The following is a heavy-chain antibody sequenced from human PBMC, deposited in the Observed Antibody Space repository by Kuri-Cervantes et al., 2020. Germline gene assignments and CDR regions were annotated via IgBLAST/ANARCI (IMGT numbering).Heavy chain of an antibody. D-gene: IGHD1-26*01. V-gene: IGHV3-30-3*01. CDR1: GFTFSSYA. J-gene: IGHJ4*02. CDR3: ASLNSGSYLPFDY. Sequence: GESLKISCAASGFTFSSYAMHWVRQAPGKGLEWVAVISYDGSNKYYADSVKGRFTISRDNSKNTLYLQMNSLRAEDTAVYYCASLNSGSYLPFDYRGQGTLVTVSS. CDR2: ISYDGSNK.